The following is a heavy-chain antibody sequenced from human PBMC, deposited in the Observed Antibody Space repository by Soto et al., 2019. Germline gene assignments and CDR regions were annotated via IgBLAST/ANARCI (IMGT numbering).Heavy chain of an antibody. D-gene: IGHD1-26*01. CDR1: GGSLSGFS. Sequence: SETLSLTCAVYGGSLSGFSWSWIRQPPGKALEWIGEFNHSGDTNYNPSLKSRVTISVDTSKNQLFLNLSSVTAADTAMYYCARHHVRGRTIAGAAEFWGQGTLVTVSS. CDR2: FNHSGDT. J-gene: IGHJ4*02. CDR3: ARHHVRGRTIAGAAEF. V-gene: IGHV4-34*01.